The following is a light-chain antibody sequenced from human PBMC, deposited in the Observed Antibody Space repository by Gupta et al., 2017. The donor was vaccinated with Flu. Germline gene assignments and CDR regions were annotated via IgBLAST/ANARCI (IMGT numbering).Light chain of an antibody. V-gene: IGLV1-44*01. CDR2: RNN. J-gene: IGLJ1*01. CDR1: SSNIGNYA. Sequence: QSVLTQPPSASGTPGQRVSISCSGTSSNIGNYAVTWFQQLPGAAPKLLIYRNNERPPRVPDRFSGSKSGTSASLAFSGLQSEDEADYYCAAWDDSLNTYVFGSGTRVTVL. CDR3: AAWDDSLNTYV.